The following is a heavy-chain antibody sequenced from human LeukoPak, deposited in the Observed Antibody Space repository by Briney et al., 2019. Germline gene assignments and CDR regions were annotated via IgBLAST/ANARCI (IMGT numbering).Heavy chain of an antibody. V-gene: IGHV5-51*01. CDR3: ARPRVEMATINAFDI. J-gene: IGHJ3*02. CDR1: GYSFTSYW. Sequence: GESLKISCKGSGYSFTSYWIGWVRQMPGKGLEWMGIIYPDDSDTRHSPSFQGQVTISAGRSISTAYLQWSSLQASDTAMYYCARPRVEMATINAFDIWGQGTMVTVSS. D-gene: IGHD5-24*01. CDR2: IYPDDSDT.